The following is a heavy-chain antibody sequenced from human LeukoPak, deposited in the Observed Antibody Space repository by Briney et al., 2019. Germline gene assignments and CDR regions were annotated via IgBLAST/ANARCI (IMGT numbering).Heavy chain of an antibody. CDR1: GGSINNYY. D-gene: IGHD1-26*01. J-gene: IGHJ4*02. V-gene: IGHV4-4*07. CDR2: IYTTGST. Sequence: SETLSLTCTVSGGSINNYYWSWIRQPAGKGLEWIGRIYTTGSTNYNPSLKSRITMSVDTSKNQFSLKLSSVTAADTAVYYCARSGSYSGPYVYWGQGTVVTVSS. CDR3: ARSGSYSGPYVY.